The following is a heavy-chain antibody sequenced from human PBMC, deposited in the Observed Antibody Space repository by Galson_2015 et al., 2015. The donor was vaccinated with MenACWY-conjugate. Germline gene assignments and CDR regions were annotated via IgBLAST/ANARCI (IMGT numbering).Heavy chain of an antibody. D-gene: IGHD2-2*01. J-gene: IGHJ4*02. CDR3: TRADYRYCSRTNCPFDH. V-gene: IGHV3-49*03. CDR2: IQSKNYGANT. CDR1: GFTFGDYL. Sequence: SLRLSCATSGFTFGDYLMGWFRQAPGKGLEWVGYIQSKNYGANTQYAASVKDRFTISRDDSSSIAYLQMNSLKTEDTAVYYCTRADYRYCSRTNCPFDHWGQGTLVTVSS.